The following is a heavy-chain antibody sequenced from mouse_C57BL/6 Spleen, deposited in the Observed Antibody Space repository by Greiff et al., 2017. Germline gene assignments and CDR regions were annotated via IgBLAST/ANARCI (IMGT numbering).Heavy chain of an antibody. CDR1: GFTFSDYG. V-gene: IGHV5-17*01. CDR2: ISSGSSTI. Sequence: EVKVEESGGGLVKPGGSLKLSCAASGFTFSDYGMHWVRQAPEKGLEWVAYISSGSSTIYYADTVKGRFTISRDNAKNTLFLQMTSLRSEDTAMYYCAMPLTTPQEGFAYWGQGTLVTVSA. CDR3: AMPLTTPQEGFAY. J-gene: IGHJ3*01. D-gene: IGHD1-1*01.